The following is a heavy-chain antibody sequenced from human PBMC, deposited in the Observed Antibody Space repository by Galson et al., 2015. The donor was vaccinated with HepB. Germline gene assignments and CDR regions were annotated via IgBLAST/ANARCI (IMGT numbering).Heavy chain of an antibody. CDR3: AKVVDGYPDY. J-gene: IGHJ4*02. V-gene: IGHV3-23*01. CDR1: GFSFSSYG. D-gene: IGHD5-24*01. CDR2: IVGSGGST. Sequence: SLRLSCAASGFSFSSYGMSWVRQAPGKGLGWVPAIVGSGGSTYYADSVKGRFTISRDNSKNTLYLQMNSLRAEDTAVYYCAKVVDGYPDYWGQGTLVTVSS.